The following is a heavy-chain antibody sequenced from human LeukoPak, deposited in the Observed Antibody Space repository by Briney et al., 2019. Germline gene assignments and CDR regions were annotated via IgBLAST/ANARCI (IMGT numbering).Heavy chain of an antibody. V-gene: IGHV3-7*01. CDR2: VQHIGGET. CDR3: ATYSILNAREFRY. D-gene: IGHD4-11*01. Sequence: PGGSLRLSCAASRFTFSDYYMSWIRQAPGKGLEWVANVQHIGGETYYVDSVKGRFTISRDNAKNSVYLQMNSLGADDTAVYYCATYSILNAREFRYWGQGTLVTVTS. CDR1: RFTFSDYY. J-gene: IGHJ1*01.